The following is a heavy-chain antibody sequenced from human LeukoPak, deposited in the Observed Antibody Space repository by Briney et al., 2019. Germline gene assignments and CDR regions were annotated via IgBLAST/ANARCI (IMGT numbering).Heavy chain of an antibody. CDR1: GFTFSSYW. D-gene: IGHD2-15*01. CDR3: ARDPRYCSGGSCYFGYFDY. Sequence: GGSLRLSCAASGFTFSSYWMSWVRQAPGKGLEWVANIKQDGSEKYYVGSVKGRFIISRDNAKNSLYLQMNSLRAEDTAVYYCARDPRYCSGGSCYFGYFDYWGQGTLVTVSS. V-gene: IGHV3-7*01. CDR2: IKQDGSEK. J-gene: IGHJ4*02.